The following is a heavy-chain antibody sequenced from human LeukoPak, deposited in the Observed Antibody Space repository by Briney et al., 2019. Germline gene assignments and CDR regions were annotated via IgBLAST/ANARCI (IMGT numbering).Heavy chain of an antibody. CDR1: GFTFSSYW. Sequence: GGSLRLSCAASGFTFSSYWVNWVRQAPGKGLEWVANIKKDGSERYYVDSVKGRFTISRDNTKKSLYLQMNTLRAEDTAVYYCARDLAGPPQEAFDIWGQGTMVTVSS. V-gene: IGHV3-7*01. CDR2: IKKDGSER. CDR3: ARDLAGPPQEAFDI. J-gene: IGHJ3*02.